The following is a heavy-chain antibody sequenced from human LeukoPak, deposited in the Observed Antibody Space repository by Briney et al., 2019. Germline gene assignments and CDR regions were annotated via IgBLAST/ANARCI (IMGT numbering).Heavy chain of an antibody. D-gene: IGHD6-19*01. CDR1: GVTLSNYA. CDR3: ARVAGSGWWTGYYYYYGMDV. V-gene: IGHV3-33*08. CDR2: IWYDGSNK. J-gene: IGHJ6*02. Sequence: GGSLRLSCVASGVTLSNYAMSWVRQAPGKGLEWVAVIWYDGSNKYYADSVKGRFTISRDNSKNTLYLQMNSLRAEDTAVHYCARVAGSGWWTGYYYYYGMDVWGQGTTVTVSS.